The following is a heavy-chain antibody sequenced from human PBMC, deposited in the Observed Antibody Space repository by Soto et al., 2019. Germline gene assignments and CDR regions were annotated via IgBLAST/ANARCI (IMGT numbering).Heavy chain of an antibody. V-gene: IGHV4-61*01. Sequence: QVQLQESGPGLVKPSETLSLTCTVSGGSVSSGSYYWSWIRQPPGKGLEWIGYIYYSGSTNYNPSLQSRVTISVDTSKNQFSLKLSSVTAADTAVYYCARDGSIMITFGGGFDPWGQGTLVTVS. J-gene: IGHJ5*02. CDR3: ARDGSIMITFGGGFDP. CDR2: IYYSGST. D-gene: IGHD3-16*01. CDR1: GGSVSSGSYY.